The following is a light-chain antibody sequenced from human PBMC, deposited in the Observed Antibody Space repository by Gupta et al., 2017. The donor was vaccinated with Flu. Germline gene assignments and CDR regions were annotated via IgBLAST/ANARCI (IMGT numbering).Light chain of an antibody. CDR3: QQFGGSPSIT. CDR2: AAS. Sequence: VLTQSPATLSLSPGERATLYCRASETVSTSYLAWYQQRPGQPPRLLMFAASSRASGIPDRFFGGGSGTEFTLTISDLEPEDFAVYFCQQFGGSPSITFGQGTRL. V-gene: IGKV3-20*01. J-gene: IGKJ5*01. CDR1: ETVSTSY.